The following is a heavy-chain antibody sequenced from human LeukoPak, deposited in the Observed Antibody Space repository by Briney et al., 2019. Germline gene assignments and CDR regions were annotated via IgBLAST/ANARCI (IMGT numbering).Heavy chain of an antibody. CDR1: GGSFSGYY. CDR3: GFSEGDF. D-gene: IGHD6-25*01. Sequence: PSETLSLTCAVYGGSFSGYYWSWIRQPPGKGLEWIGRIFTSGSTNYNPSLESRLTMSIDTSKNQFSLKLSSVTAADTAMYFCGFSEGDFWGQGALVTVSS. J-gene: IGHJ4*02. V-gene: IGHV4-59*10. CDR2: IFTSGST.